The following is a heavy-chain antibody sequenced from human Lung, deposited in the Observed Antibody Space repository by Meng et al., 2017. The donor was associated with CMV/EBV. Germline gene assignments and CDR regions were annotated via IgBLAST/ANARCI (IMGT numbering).Heavy chain of an antibody. D-gene: IGHD4-17*01. CDR2: ISNDGGNK. CDR1: GFTFSNYG. V-gene: IGHV3-30*18. Sequence: ASGFTFSNYGMHGVRRAPGKGLGWLAVISNDGGNKHYADSVKGRFTISRDNSKNTLNLQMNSLRPEDTSVYYCAKDLKAYGDYYFDYWGKG. J-gene: IGHJ4*02. CDR3: AKDLKAYGDYYFDY.